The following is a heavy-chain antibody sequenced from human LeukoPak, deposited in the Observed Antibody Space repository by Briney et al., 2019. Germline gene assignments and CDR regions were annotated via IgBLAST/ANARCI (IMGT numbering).Heavy chain of an antibody. J-gene: IGHJ4*02. CDR2: ISGSGGST. CDR3: AKPRHGGEWLGGQYYFDY. D-gene: IGHD5-24*01. CDR1: GFTFSSYV. V-gene: IGHV3-23*01. Sequence: PRGSLRLSCAASGFTFSSYVMSWVRQAPGKGLEWVSAISGSGGSTYYADSVKGRFTISRDNSKNTLYLQMNSLRAEDTAVYYCAKPRHGGEWLGGQYYFDYWGQGTLVTVSS.